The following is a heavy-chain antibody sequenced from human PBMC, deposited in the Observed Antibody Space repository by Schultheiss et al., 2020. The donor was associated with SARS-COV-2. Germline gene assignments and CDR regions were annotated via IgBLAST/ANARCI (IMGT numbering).Heavy chain of an antibody. J-gene: IGHJ4*02. CDR3: ARLGSGSHYNVLDY. V-gene: IGHV5-51*01. D-gene: IGHD3-10*01. CDR1: GYSFTNYW. Sequence: GGSLRLSCKGSGYSFTNYWIGWVRQMPGKGLEWMGIIYPADSDTRYSPSFQGQVTISADKSIRTAYLQWSSLKASDTAMYYCARLGSGSHYNVLDYWGQGTLVTVSS. CDR2: IYPADSDT.